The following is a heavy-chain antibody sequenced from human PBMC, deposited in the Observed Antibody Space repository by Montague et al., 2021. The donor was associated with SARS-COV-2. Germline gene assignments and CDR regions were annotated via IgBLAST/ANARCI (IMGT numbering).Heavy chain of an antibody. D-gene: IGHD6-19*01. CDR2: INHSGST. CDR3: ATQEDPSGWIPGPFDF. J-gene: IGHJ4*02. V-gene: IGHV4-34*01. Sequence: SETLSLTCAVYGGSFSGYYWSWIRQPPGKGLEWIGEINHSGSTNYNPSLKSRVTISVDTSKNQLSLTLTSVTAADTAVYYCATQEDPSGWIPGPFDFWGQGTLLSVSS. CDR1: GGSFSGYY.